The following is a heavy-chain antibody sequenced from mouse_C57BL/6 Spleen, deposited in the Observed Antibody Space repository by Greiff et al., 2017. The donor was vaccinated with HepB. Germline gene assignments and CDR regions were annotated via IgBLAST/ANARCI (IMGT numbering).Heavy chain of an antibody. V-gene: IGHV1-15*01. CDR1: GYTFTDYE. CDR2: IDPETGGT. D-gene: IGHD2-4*01. J-gene: IGHJ3*01. CDR3: TRCRYDYDWFAY. Sequence: LQESGAELVRPGASVTLSCKASGYTFTDYEMHWVKQTPVHGLEWIGAIDPETGGTAYNQKFKGKAILTADKSSSTAYMELRSLTSEDSAVYYCTRCRYDYDWFAYWGQGTLVTVSA.